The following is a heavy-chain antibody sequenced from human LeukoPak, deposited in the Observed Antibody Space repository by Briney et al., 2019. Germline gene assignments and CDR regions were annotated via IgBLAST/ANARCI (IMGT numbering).Heavy chain of an antibody. CDR2: IYYSGST. Sequence: PSETLSLTCPVSAGSIRSRCYYCGWIRQPPGKGLEGFGSIYYSGSTYYNPSLKGRVTISVDTSKNKFSLKLSSVAAADPAVYYFARHKRGLRYSSSIDHWGQGTLVTVSS. CDR3: ARHKRGLRYSSSIDH. D-gene: IGHD6-13*01. V-gene: IGHV4-39*01. CDR1: AGSIRSRCYY. J-gene: IGHJ4*02.